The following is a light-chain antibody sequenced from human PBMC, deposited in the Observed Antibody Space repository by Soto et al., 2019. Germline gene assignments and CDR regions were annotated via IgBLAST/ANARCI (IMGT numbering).Light chain of an antibody. CDR3: QQYYRTSYT. Sequence: DIVMTQSPDSLAVSLGERATINCKSSQSVLYSSNNKNYLAWYQQKPGQPPKLLIYWASTRESGVPDRFSGSGSGKDFTLTISSLQAEDVAVYYCQQYYRTSYTFGQGTKLEIK. CDR2: WAS. J-gene: IGKJ2*01. CDR1: QSVLYSSNNKNY. V-gene: IGKV4-1*01.